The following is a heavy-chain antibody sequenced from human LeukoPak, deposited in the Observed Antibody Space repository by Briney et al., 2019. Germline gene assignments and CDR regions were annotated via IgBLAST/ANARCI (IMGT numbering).Heavy chain of an antibody. CDR2: INPSGGST. Sequence: ASVKVSCKASGYTFTGYYMHWVRQAPGQGLEWMGIINPSGGSTSYAQKFQGRVTMTRDTSTSTVYMELSSLRSEDTAVYYCAREAAEPAAGPELLGYWGQGTLVTVSS. V-gene: IGHV1-46*01. D-gene: IGHD6-13*01. CDR3: AREAAEPAAGPELLGY. CDR1: GYTFTGYY. J-gene: IGHJ4*02.